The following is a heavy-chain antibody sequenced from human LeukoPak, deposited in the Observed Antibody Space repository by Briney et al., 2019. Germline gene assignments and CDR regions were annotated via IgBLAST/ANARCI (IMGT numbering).Heavy chain of an antibody. Sequence: ASVKVSCKASGYTFTGYYMHWVRQAPGQGLEWMGWINPNSGGTNYAQKFQGRVTMTRDTSISTAYMELSRLRPDDTAVYYCARDVRMVMYNWFDPWGQGTLVTVSS. CDR3: ARDVRMVMYNWFDP. J-gene: IGHJ5*02. CDR2: INPNSGGT. CDR1: GYTFTGYY. D-gene: IGHD2-21*01. V-gene: IGHV1-2*02.